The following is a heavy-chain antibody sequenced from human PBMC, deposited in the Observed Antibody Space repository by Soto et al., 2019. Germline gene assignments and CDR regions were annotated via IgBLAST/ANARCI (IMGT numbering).Heavy chain of an antibody. V-gene: IGHV4-31*02. Sequence: WTWIRQHPGKGLEWIGYIYYSGSTYYNTSLKSRVTISVDTSKNQFSLKLSSVTAADTAGYYCARVCGGDCHYGMDVWGQGTTVTVSS. J-gene: IGHJ6*02. CDR2: IYYSGST. CDR3: ARVCGGDCHYGMDV. D-gene: IGHD2-21*02.